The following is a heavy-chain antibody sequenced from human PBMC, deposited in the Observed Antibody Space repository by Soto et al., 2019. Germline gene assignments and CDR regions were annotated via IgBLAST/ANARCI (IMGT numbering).Heavy chain of an antibody. Sequence: PGGSLRLSCGVSGFTFSSSAMNWVRQAPGKGLEWVSTVTASGDNTYYADSVKGRFTISRDNSNNTLFLQMNSLRAEDTAVYFCAKLRGGTYSRCFDSWGQGTLVTVSS. CDR2: VTASGDNT. CDR1: GFTFSSSA. D-gene: IGHD6-13*01. CDR3: AKLRGGTYSRCFDS. V-gene: IGHV3-23*01. J-gene: IGHJ4*02.